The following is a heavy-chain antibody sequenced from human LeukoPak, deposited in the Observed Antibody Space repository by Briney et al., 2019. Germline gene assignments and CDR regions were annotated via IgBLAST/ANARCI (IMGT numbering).Heavy chain of an antibody. CDR1: GYTFTGYY. CDR2: INPNSGGT. Sequence: ASVKVSCKASGYTFTGYYMHWVRQAPGQGLEWMGRINPNSGGTNYAQKFQGRVTMTRDTSISTAYMELSRLRSDDTAVYYCAKGGPDYDFWSGPKYGMDVWGQGTTVTVSS. D-gene: IGHD3-3*01. J-gene: IGHJ6*02. CDR3: AKGGPDYDFWSGPKYGMDV. V-gene: IGHV1-2*06.